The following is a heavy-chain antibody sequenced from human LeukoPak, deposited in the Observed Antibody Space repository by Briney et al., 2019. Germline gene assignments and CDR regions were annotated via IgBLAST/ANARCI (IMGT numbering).Heavy chain of an antibody. CDR1: GGSISSSSYY. Sequence: SESLSLTCTVSGGSISSSSYYWGWIRQPPGKGLEWIGSIYYSGSTYYNPSLKSRVTISVDTSKDQFSLKLSSVTAADTAVYYCARAGPGSGSYSFDPWGQGTLVTVSS. J-gene: IGHJ5*02. CDR3: ARAGPGSGSYSFDP. V-gene: IGHV4-39*07. D-gene: IGHD3-10*01. CDR2: IYYSGST.